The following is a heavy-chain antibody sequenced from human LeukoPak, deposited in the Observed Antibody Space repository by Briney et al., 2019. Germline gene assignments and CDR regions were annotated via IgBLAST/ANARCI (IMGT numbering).Heavy chain of an antibody. CDR3: ARVPSPTGVDY. J-gene: IGHJ4*02. CDR2: ISYDGSNK. CDR1: GFTFSSYA. Sequence: GSLRLSCAASGFTFSSYAMHWVRQAPGKGLEWVAVISYDGSNKYYADSVKGRFTISRDNSKNTLYLQMNSLRAEDTAVYYCARVPSPTGVDYWGQGTLVTVSS. V-gene: IGHV3-30-3*01. D-gene: IGHD4-17*01.